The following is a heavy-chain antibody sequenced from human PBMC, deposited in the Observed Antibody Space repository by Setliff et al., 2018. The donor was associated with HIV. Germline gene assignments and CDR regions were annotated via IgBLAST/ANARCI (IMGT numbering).Heavy chain of an antibody. J-gene: IGHJ6*03. CDR3: ARDVPWGDYYYYMDV. D-gene: IGHD3-16*01. Sequence: PSETLSLTCTVSGGSISRYYWSWIRQPAGKRLEWIGRIYTSGTTNYNASLKSRVTMSVDMSKNQFSLKVNSVTAADTAVYYCARDVPWGDYYYYMDVWGKGTTVTVSS. CDR2: IYTSGTT. V-gene: IGHV4-4*07. CDR1: GGSISRYY.